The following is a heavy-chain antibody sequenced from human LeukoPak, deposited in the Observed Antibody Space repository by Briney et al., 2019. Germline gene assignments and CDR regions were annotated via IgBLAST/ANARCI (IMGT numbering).Heavy chain of an antibody. CDR1: GFTFSSYA. CDR3: ARALPIDY. J-gene: IGHJ4*02. CDR2: ISSSGTTV. Sequence: PGGSLRLSCAASGFTFSSYALNWVRQAPGKGLGWLSYISSSGTTVYCADSVKGRFTISRDNADNSLYLQMNSLRAEDTAVYYCARALPIDYWGQGTLVTVSP. V-gene: IGHV3-48*03.